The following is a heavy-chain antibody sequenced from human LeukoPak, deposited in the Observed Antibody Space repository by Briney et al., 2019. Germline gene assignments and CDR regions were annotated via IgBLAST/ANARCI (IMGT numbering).Heavy chain of an antibody. CDR3: AKASNGGSYYGVIIDY. D-gene: IGHD1-26*01. Sequence: PGRSLRLSCAASGFTFITYGMHWARQAPGKGLERLAVISYDGSNKYYTDSVKGRFTISRDNSKNTLYLQMNSLRAEDTAVYYCAKASNGGSYYGVIIDYWGQGTLVTVSS. CDR2: ISYDGSNK. V-gene: IGHV3-30*18. J-gene: IGHJ4*02. CDR1: GFTFITYG.